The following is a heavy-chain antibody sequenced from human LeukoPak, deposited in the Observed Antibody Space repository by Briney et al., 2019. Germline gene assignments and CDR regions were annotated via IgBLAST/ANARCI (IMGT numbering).Heavy chain of an antibody. CDR3: ARGIWATAALNYFDP. Sequence: PSETLSLTCTVSGGSVSSYYWSWIRQSAGKGLEWIGRIYTSVSTNYNPSLKGRATISVDKSKNQFSPKLSSVTAADTAVYYCARGIWATAALNYFDPWGQGTLVTVSS. J-gene: IGHJ5*02. CDR1: GGSVSSYY. CDR2: IYTSVST. D-gene: IGHD4-11*01. V-gene: IGHV4-4*07.